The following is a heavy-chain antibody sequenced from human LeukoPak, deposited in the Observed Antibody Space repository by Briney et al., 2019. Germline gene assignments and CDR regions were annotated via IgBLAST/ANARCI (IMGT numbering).Heavy chain of an antibody. Sequence: SETLSLTCTVSGVSISSSSYYWGWIRQPPGKGLEWIGSIYYSGSTYYNPSLKSRVTISVDTSKNQFSLKLSSVTAADTAVYYCARLSGGSCCDYWGQGTLVTVSS. J-gene: IGHJ4*02. D-gene: IGHD2-15*01. V-gene: IGHV4-39*01. CDR1: GVSISSSSYY. CDR2: IYYSGST. CDR3: ARLSGGSCCDY.